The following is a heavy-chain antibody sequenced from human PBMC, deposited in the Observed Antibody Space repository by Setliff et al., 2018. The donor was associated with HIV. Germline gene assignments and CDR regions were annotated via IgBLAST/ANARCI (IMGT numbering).Heavy chain of an antibody. J-gene: IGHJ3*02. CDR3: ARDPRPFGGNSADAFDM. CDR1: GGSISSRNYY. CDR2: IYYSGTT. V-gene: IGHV4-39*02. Sequence: SETLSLTCTVSGGSISSRNYYWAWIRQPPGKGLEWIGTIYYSGTTHYNPSLNSRVIISVDTSKNQFSLRLSSVTAADTAMYYCARDPRPFGGNSADAFDMWGQGTMVTVSS. D-gene: IGHD2-15*01.